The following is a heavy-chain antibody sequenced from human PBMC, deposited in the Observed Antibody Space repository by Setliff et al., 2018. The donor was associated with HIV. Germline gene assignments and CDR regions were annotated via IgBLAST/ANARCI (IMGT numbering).Heavy chain of an antibody. V-gene: IGHV3-7*01. D-gene: IGHD3-22*01. CDR3: AKGGLFTMIVVAPDAFDI. CDR1: GLTFNRYW. Sequence: LRLSCVVSGLTFNRYWMSWVRQVPGKGLEWVSNTKYDGSESYYVDSVKGRFIASTDNAKNSLFLQMNSLRAEDTAVYYCAKGGLFTMIVVAPDAFDIWGQGTMVTVSS. CDR2: TKYDGSES. J-gene: IGHJ3*02.